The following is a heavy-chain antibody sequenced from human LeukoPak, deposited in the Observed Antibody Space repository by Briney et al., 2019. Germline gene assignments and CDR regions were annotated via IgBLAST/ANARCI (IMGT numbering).Heavy chain of an antibody. CDR1: GGSISSSGYY. CDR3: AREDIVVVPAAIRSYYYYYMDV. D-gene: IGHD2-2*01. Sequence: SETLSLTCTVSGGSISSSGYYWGWVRQPPGKGLEWIGSIYYSGSTYYSPSLKSRVTISLDTSKNQFSLKLTYVTAADTAVYYCAREDIVVVPAAIRSYYYYYMDVWGKGTTVTISS. V-gene: IGHV4-39*02. J-gene: IGHJ6*03. CDR2: IYYSGST.